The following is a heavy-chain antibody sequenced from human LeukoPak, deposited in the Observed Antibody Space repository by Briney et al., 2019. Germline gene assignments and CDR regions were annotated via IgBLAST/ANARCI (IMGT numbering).Heavy chain of an antibody. J-gene: IGHJ4*02. Sequence: PGGSLRLSCAASGFSFSSYWMHWVRQAPGKGLEWVSAISGSGGSTYYADSVKGRFTISRDNSKNTLYLQMNSLRAEDTAVYYCAKDPVYSSGWYDYWGQGTLVTVSS. D-gene: IGHD6-19*01. CDR1: GFSFSSYW. CDR2: ISGSGGST. V-gene: IGHV3-23*01. CDR3: AKDPVYSSGWYDY.